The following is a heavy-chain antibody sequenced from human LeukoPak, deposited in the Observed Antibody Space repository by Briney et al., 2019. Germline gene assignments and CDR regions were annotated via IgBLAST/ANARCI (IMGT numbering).Heavy chain of an antibody. CDR2: IIPILGIA. CDR1: GGTFSSYT. V-gene: IGHV1-69*10. Sequence: SVKVSCKASGGTFSSYTISWVRQAPGQGLEWMGRIIPILGIANYAQKFQGRVTITADKSTSTAYMELSSLRSGDTAVYYCARDDSSGYYPFDYWGQGTLVTVSS. D-gene: IGHD3-22*01. J-gene: IGHJ4*02. CDR3: ARDDSSGYYPFDY.